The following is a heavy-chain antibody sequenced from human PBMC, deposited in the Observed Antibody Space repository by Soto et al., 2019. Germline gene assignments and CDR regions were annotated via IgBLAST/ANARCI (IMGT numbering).Heavy chain of an antibody. V-gene: IGHV3-30-3*01. J-gene: IGHJ4*02. D-gene: IGHD3-16*01. CDR1: GFTFSYYS. CDR2: ISSTATNK. CDR3: ARDPNDYVWALDY. Sequence: QVQLVESGGGVVQPGRSLRLSCAASGFTFSYYSFHWVRQAPGKGLEWVAVISSTATNKYYADSVKGRFTLSRDTSKNPVYLQMNSLRADDTAVYYCARDPNDYVWALDYWGQGTLVTVSS.